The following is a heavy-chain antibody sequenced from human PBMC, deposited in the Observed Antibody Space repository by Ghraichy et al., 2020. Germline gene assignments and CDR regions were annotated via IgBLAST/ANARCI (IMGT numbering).Heavy chain of an antibody. CDR1: GYTFTSYD. V-gene: IGHV1-8*01. D-gene: IGHD6-13*01. CDR3: ARGGGIAAAGTNRYYFDY. J-gene: IGHJ4*02. CDR2: MNPNSGNT. Sequence: ASVKVSCKASGYTFTSYDINWVRQATGQGLEWMGWMNPNSGNTGYAQKFQGRVTMTRNTSISTAYMELSSLRSEDTAVYYCARGGGIAAAGTNRYYFDYWGQGTLVTVSS.